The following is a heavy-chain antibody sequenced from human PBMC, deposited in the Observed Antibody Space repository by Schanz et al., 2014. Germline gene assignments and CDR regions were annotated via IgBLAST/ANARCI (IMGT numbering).Heavy chain of an antibody. CDR1: GFTFSTYW. CDR2: IKQDGIEK. J-gene: IGHJ6*02. Sequence: EVQLVESGGGLVQPGGSLRLSCAASGFTFSTYWMSWVRQAPGKGLEWLANIKQDGIEKYYADSVKGRFTISRDDAKNSLYLQMNSLRAEDTALYYCAKDRQTTVNRVGYYYGMDVWGQGTTVTVSS. V-gene: IGHV3-7*03. CDR3: AKDRQTTVNRVGYYYGMDV. D-gene: IGHD4-4*01.